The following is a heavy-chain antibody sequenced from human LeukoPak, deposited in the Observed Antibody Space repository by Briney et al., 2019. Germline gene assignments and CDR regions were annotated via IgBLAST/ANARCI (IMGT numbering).Heavy chain of an antibody. V-gene: IGHV3-21*01. Sequence: PGGSLRLSCAASGFTFSSYSMNWVRQAPGKGLEWVSSISSSSSYIYYADSVKGRFTISRDNAKNSLYLQMNSLRAEDTAVYYCAKDLATVTTPHYYYYGMDVWGQGTTVTVSS. CDR2: ISSSSSYI. CDR3: AKDLATVTTPHYYYYGMDV. CDR1: GFTFSSYS. J-gene: IGHJ6*02. D-gene: IGHD4-17*01.